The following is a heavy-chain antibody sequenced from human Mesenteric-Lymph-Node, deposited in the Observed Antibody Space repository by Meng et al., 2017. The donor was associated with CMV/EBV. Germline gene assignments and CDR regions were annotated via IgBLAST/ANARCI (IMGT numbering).Heavy chain of an antibody. D-gene: IGHD2-2*01. J-gene: IGHJ2*01. CDR2: IIPIFGTG. CDR1: RYA. CDR3: ARTHLPRYCSSTSCYGWYFDL. V-gene: IGHV1-69*05. Sequence: RYARRWVRQARGQGLEWMGEIIPIFGTGKYAQKFQGRVTITTDESTSTAYMELSSLRSEDTAVYYCARTHLPRYCSSTSCYGWYFDLWGRGTLVTVSS.